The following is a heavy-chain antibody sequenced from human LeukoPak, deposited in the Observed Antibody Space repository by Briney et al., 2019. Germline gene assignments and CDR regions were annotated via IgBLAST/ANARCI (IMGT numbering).Heavy chain of an antibody. D-gene: IGHD6-13*01. CDR2: IIPIFGTP. J-gene: IGHJ1*01. CDR3: ARGYPLSTTAAGTYFQH. CDR1: GGTFRTYG. Sequence: SVKVSCKASGGTFRTYGINWVRQAPGQGLEWMGGIIPIFGTPNYAQKFQGRVTITADEFAYMELNSLRSDDTAVYYCARGYPLSTTAAGTYFQHWGQGTLVTVSS. V-gene: IGHV1-69*13.